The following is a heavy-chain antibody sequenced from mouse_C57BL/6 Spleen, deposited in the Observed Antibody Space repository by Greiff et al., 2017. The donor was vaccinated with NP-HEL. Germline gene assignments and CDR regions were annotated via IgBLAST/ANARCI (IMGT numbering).Heavy chain of an antibody. CDR3: ARESYDPDYYAMDD. CDR2: INPSSGYT. V-gene: IGHV1-7*01. J-gene: IGHJ4*01. Sequence: QVQLQQSGAELANPGASVKLSCKASGYTFTSYWMHWVKQRPGQGLEWIGYINPSSGYTKYNQKLKDKAPLIAAKSSSTAYMQLSSRTYEVSAVYYCARESYDPDYYAMDDWGKGTSVTVSS. D-gene: IGHD2-12*01. CDR1: GYTFTSYW.